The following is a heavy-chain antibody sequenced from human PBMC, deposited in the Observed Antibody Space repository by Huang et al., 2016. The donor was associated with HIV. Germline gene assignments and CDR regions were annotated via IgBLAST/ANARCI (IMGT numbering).Heavy chain of an antibody. V-gene: IGHV4-30-4*01. D-gene: IGHD4-4*01. J-gene: IGHJ6*03. Sequence: QVQLQESGPGLVKPSQTLSLTCSVSGGAISGGGYYWSWIRQPPGKGLEWVGYIFYTETTYYNPSLKSRVSMSVDMSKNQFSLRLSSVTAADTAMYFCARAAYINSRAYYYNMDVWGRGTMVTVSS. CDR3: ARAAYINSRAYYYNMDV. CDR2: IFYTETT. CDR1: GGAISGGGYY.